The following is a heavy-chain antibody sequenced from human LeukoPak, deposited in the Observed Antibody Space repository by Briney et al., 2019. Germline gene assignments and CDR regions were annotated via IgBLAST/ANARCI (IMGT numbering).Heavy chain of an antibody. CDR1: GFTFNSYY. CDR2: INRDGSDT. CDR3: AREDFGVDY. J-gene: IGHJ4*02. D-gene: IGHD3-10*01. Sequence: GGSLRLSCAASGFTFNSYYMNWVRQAPGKGLVWVSRINRDGSDTIYADSVKGRYTISRDNAKNTLFLQISSLRAEDTAVYYCAREDFGVDYWGQGTLVTVSS. V-gene: IGHV3-74*01.